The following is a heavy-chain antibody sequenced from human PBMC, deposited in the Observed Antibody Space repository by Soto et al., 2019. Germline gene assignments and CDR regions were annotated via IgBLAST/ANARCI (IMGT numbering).Heavy chain of an antibody. CDR1: GFTFSDYY. CDR3: AEGAPIVVVVAATIYFDY. V-gene: IGHV3-11*01. CDR2: ISSSGSTI. D-gene: IGHD2-15*01. J-gene: IGHJ4*02. Sequence: PGGSLRLSCAASGFTFSDYYMSWIRQAPGKGLEWVSYISSSGSTIYYADSVKGRFTISRDNAKNSLYLQMNSLRAEDTAVYYCAEGAPIVVVVAATIYFDYWGQGTLVTVSS.